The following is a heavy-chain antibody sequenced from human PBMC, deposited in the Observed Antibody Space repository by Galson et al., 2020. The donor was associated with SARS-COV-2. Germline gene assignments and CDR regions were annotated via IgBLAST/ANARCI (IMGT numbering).Heavy chain of an antibody. Sequence: SQTLSLTCSVSGGSISSNTDYWAWIRQPPGQGLEWIGSIFYSGITFYNPSLQGRVTISLDTSNNQFSLKVRSLTASDTAIYSCARSPAGFAFDYWGQGALAAVSS. D-gene: IGHD3-3*01. CDR3: ARSPAGFAFDY. CDR1: GGSISSNTDY. J-gene: IGHJ4*02. CDR2: IFYSGIT. V-gene: IGHV4-39*07.